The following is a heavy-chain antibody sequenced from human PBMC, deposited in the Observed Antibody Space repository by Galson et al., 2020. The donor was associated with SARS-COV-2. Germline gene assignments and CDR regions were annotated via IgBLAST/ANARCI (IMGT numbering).Heavy chain of an antibody. CDR2: IWYDGSNK. V-gene: IGHV3-33*06. Sequence: GGSLRLSCAASGFTFSSYGMHWVRQAPGKGLEWVAVIWYDGSNKYYADSVKGRFTISRDNSKNTLYLQMNSLRAEDTAVYYCAKGGFGYSSGWYYFDYWGQGTLVTVSS. CDR3: AKGGFGYSSGWYYFDY. D-gene: IGHD6-19*01. CDR1: GFTFSSYG. J-gene: IGHJ4*02.